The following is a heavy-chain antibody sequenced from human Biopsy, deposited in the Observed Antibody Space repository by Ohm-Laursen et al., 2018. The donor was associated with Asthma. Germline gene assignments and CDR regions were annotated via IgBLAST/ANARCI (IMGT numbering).Heavy chain of an antibody. D-gene: IGHD1-26*01. CDR2: ISFDGSNK. J-gene: IGHJ4*02. Sequence: SLRLSCAASGFTFSGSWMIWVRQAPGKGLDWVAVISFDGSNKNYTDSVKGRFTISRDNSRNTLHLQMNSLRAEDTAVYYCAKDVFPGWELRRGPDYWGQGTLVTVSS. CDR1: GFTFSGSW. CDR3: AKDVFPGWELRRGPDY. V-gene: IGHV3-30*18.